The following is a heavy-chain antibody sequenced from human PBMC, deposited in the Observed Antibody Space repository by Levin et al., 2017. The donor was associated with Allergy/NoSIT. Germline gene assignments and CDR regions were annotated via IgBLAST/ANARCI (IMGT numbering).Heavy chain of an antibody. J-gene: IGHJ4*02. Sequence: GGSLRLSCAASGFTFSSYGMHWVRQAPGKGLEWVAVISYDGSNKYYADSVKGRFTISRDNSKNTLYLQMNSLRAEDTAVYYCAKDRALYDIVWGSYHTGADYWGQGTLVTVSS. D-gene: IGHD3-16*02. CDR1: GFTFSSYG. V-gene: IGHV3-30*18. CDR2: ISYDGSNK. CDR3: AKDRALYDIVWGSYHTGADY.